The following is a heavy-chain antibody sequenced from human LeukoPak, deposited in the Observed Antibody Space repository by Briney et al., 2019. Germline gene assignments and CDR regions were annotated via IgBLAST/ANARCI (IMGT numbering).Heavy chain of an antibody. V-gene: IGHV1-69*04. Sequence: SVKVSCKASGGTFSSYAISWVRQAPGQGLEWMGRIIPILGIANYAQKFQGRVTITADKSTSTAYMELSSLRSEDTAVYYCARDKAKNYDFWSGYPLYYYYYMDVWGKGTTVTVSS. CDR2: IIPILGIA. CDR3: ARDKAKNYDFWSGYPLYYYYYMDV. J-gene: IGHJ6*03. D-gene: IGHD3-3*01. CDR1: GGTFSSYA.